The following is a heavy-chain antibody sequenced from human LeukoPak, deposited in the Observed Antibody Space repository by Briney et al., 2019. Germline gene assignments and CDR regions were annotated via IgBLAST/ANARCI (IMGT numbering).Heavy chain of an antibody. J-gene: IGHJ6*03. CDR3: ARGPMVKGYYYYYYMDV. V-gene: IGHV1-8*03. CDR1: GYTFTNFD. CDR2: MNPNSGNT. Sequence: GASVKVSCKASGYTFTNFDINWVRQATGQGLEWMGWMNPNSGNTGSAQKFQGRVTITTDTSISTAYMELSSLRSEDTAVYYCARGPMVKGYYYYYYMDVWGKGTTVTVSS. D-gene: IGHD2-21*01.